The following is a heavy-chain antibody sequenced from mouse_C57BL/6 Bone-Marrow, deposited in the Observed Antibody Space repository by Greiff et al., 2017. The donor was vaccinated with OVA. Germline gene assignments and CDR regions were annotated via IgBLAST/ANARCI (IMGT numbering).Heavy chain of an antibody. D-gene: IGHD4-1*02. J-gene: IGHJ4*01. Sequence: EVMLVESGGGLVQPGGSLKLSCAASGFTFSDYYMYWVRQTPEQRLEWVAYISNGGGSTYYPDTVKGRSTISRDNAKNTLYLQLSRLKSEDTAMYYCARPPTGTLYAMDYWGQGTSVTVSS. V-gene: IGHV5-12*01. CDR3: ARPPTGTLYAMDY. CDR2: ISNGGGST. CDR1: GFTFSDYY.